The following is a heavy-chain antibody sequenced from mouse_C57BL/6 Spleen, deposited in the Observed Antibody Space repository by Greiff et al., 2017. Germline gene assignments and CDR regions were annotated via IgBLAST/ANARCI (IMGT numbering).Heavy chain of an antibody. Sequence: VQLQESGAELVRPGTSVKVSCKASGYAFTNYLIEWVKQRPGQGLEWIGVINPGSGGTNSNEKFKGKATLTADKSSSTAYMQLSSLTSEDSAVYFCARHFDDKDYWGQGTSVTVSS. CDR2: INPGSGGT. CDR3: ARHFDDKDY. V-gene: IGHV1-54*01. CDR1: GYAFTNYL. J-gene: IGHJ4*01.